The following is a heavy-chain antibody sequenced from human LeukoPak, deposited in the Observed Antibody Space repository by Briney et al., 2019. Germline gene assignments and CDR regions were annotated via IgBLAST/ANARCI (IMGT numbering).Heavy chain of an antibody. CDR3: ARGGIQVSGIDEFDY. D-gene: IGHD6-19*01. CDR1: GFTFIDYD. J-gene: IGHJ4*02. CDR2: IGIRGDT. Sequence: GGSLRLSCAASGFTFIDYDMHWVRQVIGKGLEWVSAIGIRGDTHYSESVKGRFTISRENAESSLYLQMNSLRAEDTAVYYCARGGIQVSGIDEFDYWGQGTLVTVSS. V-gene: IGHV3-13*01.